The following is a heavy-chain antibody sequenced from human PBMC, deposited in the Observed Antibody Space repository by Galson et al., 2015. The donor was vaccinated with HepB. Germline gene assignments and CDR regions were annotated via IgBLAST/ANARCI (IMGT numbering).Heavy chain of an antibody. Sequence: SLRLSCAASGFTFSSYAMSWVRQAPGKGLEWVSAISGSGGSTYYADSVKGRFTISRDNSKNTLYLQMNSLSAEDTAVYYCAKDEFSSSWYLGAFDIWGQGTMVTVSS. CDR2: ISGSGGST. D-gene: IGHD6-13*01. CDR3: AKDEFSSSWYLGAFDI. V-gene: IGHV3-23*01. J-gene: IGHJ3*02. CDR1: GFTFSSYA.